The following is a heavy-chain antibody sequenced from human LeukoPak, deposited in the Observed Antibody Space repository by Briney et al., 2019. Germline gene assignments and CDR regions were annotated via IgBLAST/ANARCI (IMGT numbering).Heavy chain of an antibody. V-gene: IGHV4-34*01. D-gene: IGHD3-9*01. Sequence: SETLSLTCAVYGGSFSGYYWSWIRQPPGKGLEWIGEINHGGSISYNPSLKSRATISVDTSKNQFSLKLSSVTAADTAVYYCARIGRRADTLTGYFPHGMDVWGQGTTVTVSS. J-gene: IGHJ6*02. CDR2: INHGGSI. CDR1: GGSFSGYY. CDR3: ARIGRRADTLTGYFPHGMDV.